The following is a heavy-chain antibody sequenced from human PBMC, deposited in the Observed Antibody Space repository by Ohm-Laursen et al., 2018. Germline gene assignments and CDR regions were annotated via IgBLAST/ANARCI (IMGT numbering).Heavy chain of an antibody. CDR1: GGTFSSYA. V-gene: IGHV1-69*13. Sequence: SVKVSCKASGGTFSSYAISWVRQAPGQGLEWMGGIIPIFGTANYAQKFQGRVTITADESTSTAYMELSSLRSEDTAVYYCARGYDFWSGYFDYWGQGTLVTVSS. J-gene: IGHJ4*02. CDR3: ARGYDFWSGYFDY. CDR2: IIPIFGTA. D-gene: IGHD3-3*01.